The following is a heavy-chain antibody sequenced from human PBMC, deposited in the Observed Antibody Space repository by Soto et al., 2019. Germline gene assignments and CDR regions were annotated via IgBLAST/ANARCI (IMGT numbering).Heavy chain of an antibody. V-gene: IGHV4-59*08. CDR3: ARQFAPLHSGAHYFDL. J-gene: IGHJ4*02. CDR1: VGYISGYY. Sequence: SETLSLTCTVSVGYISGYYWSWIRQPPGKGLEWIGFIYYNGATRYNPSIMSRVTISLDASKNQFSLKMSSVTAADTAVYYCARQFAPLHSGAHYFDLWDQGPLVTVS. CDR2: IYYNGAT. D-gene: IGHD3-10*01.